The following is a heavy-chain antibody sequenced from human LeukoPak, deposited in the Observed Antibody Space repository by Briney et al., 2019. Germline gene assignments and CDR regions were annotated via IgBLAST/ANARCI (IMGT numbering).Heavy chain of an antibody. CDR1: GFTFISYA. D-gene: IGHD6-25*01. V-gene: IGHV4-39*01. Sequence: PGGSLRLSCAASGFTFISYAMSWVRQVPGKGLEWIGSIYYSGSTYYNPSLKSRVTISVDTSKNQFSLKLSSVTAADTAVYYCASAKRYFDYWGQGTLVTVSS. CDR2: IYYSGST. CDR3: ASAKRYFDY. J-gene: IGHJ4*02.